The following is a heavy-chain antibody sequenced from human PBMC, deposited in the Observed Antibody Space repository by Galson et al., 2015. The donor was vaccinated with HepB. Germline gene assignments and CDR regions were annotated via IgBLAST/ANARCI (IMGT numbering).Heavy chain of an antibody. CDR2: INPSGGST. J-gene: IGHJ6*03. D-gene: IGHD2-2*02. CDR3: ARDQLLYAPLYYYYYMDV. CDR1: GYTFTSYY. V-gene: IGHV1-46*01. Sequence: SVKVSCKASGYTFTSYYMHWVRQAPGQGLEWMGIINPSGGSTSYAQKFQGRVTMTRDTSTSTVYMELSSLRSEDTAVYYCARDQLLYAPLYYYYYMDVWGKGTRSPSP.